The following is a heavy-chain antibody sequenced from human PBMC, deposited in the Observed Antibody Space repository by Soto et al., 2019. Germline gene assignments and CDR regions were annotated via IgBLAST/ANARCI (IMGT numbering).Heavy chain of an antibody. CDR1: GFTFSSYE. D-gene: IGHD3-10*01. CDR2: ISSSGSTI. CDR3: ARDLLVSGSGGIWFGELLDGMDV. V-gene: IGHV3-48*03. J-gene: IGHJ6*02. Sequence: EVQLVESGGGLVQPGGSLRLSCAASGFTFSSYEMNWVRQAPGKGLEWVSYISSSGSTIYYADSVKGRFTISRDNAKNSLYLQMNSLRAEDTAVYYCARDLLVSGSGGIWFGELLDGMDVWGQGTTVTVSS.